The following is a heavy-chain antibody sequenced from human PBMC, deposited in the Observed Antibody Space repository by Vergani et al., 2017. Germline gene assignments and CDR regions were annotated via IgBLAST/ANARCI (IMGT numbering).Heavy chain of an antibody. CDR2: FDPEDGET. CDR1: GYTPTELY. Sequence: QVQLVQSGAEVKKPGASVKVSCKVSGYTPTELYMHWVRQAAGKGLEWMGGFDPEDGETTYAQKFQGRVRITADESTRTAYMGLSSLRSEETAVYYGAIQLWARPGYWFDPWGQGTLVTVSS. D-gene: IGHD5-18*01. J-gene: IGHJ5*02. CDR3: AIQLWARPGYWFDP. V-gene: IGHV1-24*01.